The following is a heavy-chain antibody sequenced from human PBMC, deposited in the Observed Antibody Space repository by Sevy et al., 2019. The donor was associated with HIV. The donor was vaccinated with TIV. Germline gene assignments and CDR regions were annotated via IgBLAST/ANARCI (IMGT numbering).Heavy chain of an antibody. CDR1: GFTFKYHG. D-gene: IGHD2-15*01. CDR3: AKDGGHIDIDY. J-gene: IGHJ4*02. CDR2: ISIDGSNK. V-gene: IGHV3-30*18. Sequence: GGSLRLSCAASGFTFKYHGMHWVRLAPGKGLEWLSLISIDGSNKYYADSVKGRFTISRDNAKNTVSVQMNSLRPEDTATYYCAKDGGHIDIDYWGQGILVTVSS.